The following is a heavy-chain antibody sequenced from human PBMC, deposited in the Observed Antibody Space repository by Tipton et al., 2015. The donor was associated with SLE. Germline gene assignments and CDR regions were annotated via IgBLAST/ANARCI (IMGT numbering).Heavy chain of an antibody. D-gene: IGHD2-15*01. V-gene: IGHV4-39*01. J-gene: IGHJ3*02. CDR3: ARVVEQPAVFDI. Sequence: TLSLTCTVSGVSISSSRDFWGWIRQPPGKTLEWIATIYYTGTTSYNPSLKSRVTLSVDTSKNQLSLNLTSVTAADTAVYYCARVVEQPAVFDIWGQGTMVTVSS. CDR1: GVSISSSRDF. CDR2: IYYTGTT.